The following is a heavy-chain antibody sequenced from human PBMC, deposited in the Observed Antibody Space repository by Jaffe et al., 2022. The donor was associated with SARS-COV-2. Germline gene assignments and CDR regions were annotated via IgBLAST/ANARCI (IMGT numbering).Heavy chain of an antibody. J-gene: IGHJ4*02. D-gene: IGHD1-26*01. CDR3: TKVGATTESWGYYFDY. V-gene: IGHV3-49*03. CDR2: IRSKRYGGTT. CDR1: GFTFGDYA. Sequence: EVQLVESGGNLVQPGRSLRVSCTASGFTFGDYAVSWFRQARGKGLEWVGFIRSKRYGGTTEYAASVKGRFTISRDDPKSIAYLQMNSLKTEDTAVYYCTKVGATTESWGYYFDYWGQGTLVTVST.